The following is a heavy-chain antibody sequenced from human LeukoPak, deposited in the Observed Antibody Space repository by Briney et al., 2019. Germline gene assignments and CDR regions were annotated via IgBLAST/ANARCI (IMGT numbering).Heavy chain of an antibody. CDR1: GYTFSDYL. J-gene: IGHJ5*02. V-gene: IGHV1-2*02. CDR2: INPDSGGT. CDR3: ARPREDSDSWATWFGP. D-gene: IGHD6-6*01. Sequence: ASVKVSCKASGYTFSDYLLHWLRQAPGQGLEWIGWINPDSGGTNYAQKFQGRVTMTRDTSISTVYMEVSGPRPDDTAVYYCARPREDSDSWATWFGPWGQGSLVTVSS.